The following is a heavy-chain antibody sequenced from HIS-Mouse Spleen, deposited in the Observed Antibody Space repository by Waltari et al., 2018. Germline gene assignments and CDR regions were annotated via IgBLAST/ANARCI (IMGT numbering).Heavy chain of an antibody. CDR1: GGSISSSSYY. CDR3: AREIPYSSSWYDWYFDL. Sequence: QLQLQESGPGLVKPSETLSLTCTVSGGSISSSSYYWGWIRQPPGKGLEWIGSIYYSGSPSSNPSLKSRVTISVDTSKTQFSLKLSSVTAADTAVYYCAREIPYSSSWYDWYFDLWGRGTLVTVSS. CDR2: IYYSGSP. D-gene: IGHD6-13*01. V-gene: IGHV4-39*07. J-gene: IGHJ2*01.